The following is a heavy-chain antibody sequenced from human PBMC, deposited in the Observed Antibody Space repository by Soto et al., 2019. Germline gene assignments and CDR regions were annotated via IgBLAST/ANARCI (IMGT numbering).Heavy chain of an antibody. CDR2: ISSRSSYR. J-gene: IGHJ4*02. CDR3: ATAYYDSNGYYFDY. V-gene: IGHV3-21*01. D-gene: IGHD3-22*01. Sequence: EVQLVESGGGLVKPGGSLRLSCAASGFTFSSYNMNWVRQAPGKGLEWVSSISSRSSYRYYADSVKGRFTISRDNAKNSLSLQMNSLRAEATAMYYCATAYYDSNGYYFDYWGQGTLVTVAS. CDR1: GFTFSSYN.